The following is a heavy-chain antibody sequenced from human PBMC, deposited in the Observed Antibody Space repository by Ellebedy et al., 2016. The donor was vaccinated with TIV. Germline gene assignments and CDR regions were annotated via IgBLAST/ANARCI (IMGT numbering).Heavy chain of an antibody. D-gene: IGHD4-17*01. CDR2: IWYDGSNK. CDR3: ARHYGDYGKDH. J-gene: IGHJ4*02. CDR1: GFTFSSYG. Sequence: GGSLRLSXAASGFTFSSYGMHWVRQAPGKGLEWVAVIWYDGSNKYYADSVKGRFTISRDNSKNTLYLQMNSLRAEDTAVYYCARHYGDYGKDHWGQGTLVTVPS. V-gene: IGHV3-33*01.